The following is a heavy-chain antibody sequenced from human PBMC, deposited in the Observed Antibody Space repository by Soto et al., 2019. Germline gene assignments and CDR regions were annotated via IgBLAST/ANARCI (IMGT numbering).Heavy chain of an antibody. CDR1: GFTFSSYA. V-gene: IGHV3-23*01. CDR3: AKNELVIAGMDV. Sequence: EVQLLESGGGLVQPGGSLRLSCAASGFTFSSYAMSWVRQAPGKGLEWVSAISGSGGSTYYADSVKGRFTISRDNSKNTLYLQMHSLRAEDTAAYYCAKNELVIAGMDVWGKGTTVTVSS. D-gene: IGHD3-9*01. J-gene: IGHJ6*03. CDR2: ISGSGGST.